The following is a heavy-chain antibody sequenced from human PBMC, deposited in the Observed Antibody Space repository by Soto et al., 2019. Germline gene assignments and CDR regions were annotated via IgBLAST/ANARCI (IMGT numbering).Heavy chain of an antibody. CDR3: TGPYPYYFDS. CDR2: INHSGNT. V-gene: IGHV4-34*01. Sequence: SSETLSLTCTVYGGSFSTYYWSWIRQPPGKGLEWIGEINHSGNTNYNPSLMGRVTMSFDTSKNQFSLKLSSVTAADTAVYYCTGPYPYYFDSWGQGTLVTVSS. CDR1: GGSFSTYY. J-gene: IGHJ4*02.